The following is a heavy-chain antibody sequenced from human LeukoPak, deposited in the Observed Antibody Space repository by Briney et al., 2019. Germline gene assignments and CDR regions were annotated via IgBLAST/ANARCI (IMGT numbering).Heavy chain of an antibody. CDR1: GGSVSSGSYY. D-gene: IGHD1-26*01. CDR2: IYYSGST. J-gene: IGHJ4*02. Sequence: SETLSLTRTVSGGSVSSGSYYWSWIRQPPGKGLEWIGYIYYSGSTNYNPSLKSRVTISVDTSKNQFSLKLSSVTAADTAVYYCAREIVGATSNLDYWGQGTLVTVSS. V-gene: IGHV4-61*01. CDR3: AREIVGATSNLDY.